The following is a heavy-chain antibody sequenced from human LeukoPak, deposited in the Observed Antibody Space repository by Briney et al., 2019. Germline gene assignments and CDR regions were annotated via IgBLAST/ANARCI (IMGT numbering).Heavy chain of an antibody. CDR1: GFTFSGYW. CDR2: VNSDGSST. J-gene: IGHJ4*02. V-gene: IGHV3-74*01. Sequence: PGGSLRLSCAASGFTFSGYWMHWVRQAPGKGLVWVSRVNSDGSSTSYADSVKGRFTISRDNAKNSLYLQMNSLRAEDTAVYYCARWLELMRNFDWWGQGTLVTVSS. D-gene: IGHD5-24*01. CDR3: ARWLELMRNFDW.